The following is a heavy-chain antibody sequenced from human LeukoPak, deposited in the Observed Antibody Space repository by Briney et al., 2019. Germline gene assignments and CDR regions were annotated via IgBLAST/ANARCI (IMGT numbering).Heavy chain of an antibody. CDR3: ARVPAAAAGMGIDY. CDR2: ISSSSSYI. Sequence: GGSLRLSCAASGFTFSSYSMNWVRQAPGKGLEWVSSISSSSSYIYYADSVKGRFTISRDNAKNSLYLQMNSLRAEDTAIYYCARVPAAAAGMGIDYWGQGTLVTVSS. J-gene: IGHJ4*02. V-gene: IGHV3-21*01. CDR1: GFTFSSYS. D-gene: IGHD6-13*01.